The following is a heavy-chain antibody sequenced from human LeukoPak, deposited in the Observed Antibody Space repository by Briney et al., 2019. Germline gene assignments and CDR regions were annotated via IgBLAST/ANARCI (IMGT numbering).Heavy chain of an antibody. V-gene: IGHV3-23*01. CDR1: GFTFSSYA. J-gene: IGHJ4*02. CDR3: AKDPEQVVAATFDY. Sequence: GGSLRLSCAASGFTFSSYAMSWVRQAPGKGLEWVSAISGSGGSTYYADSVKGRFTISRDNSRNTLYLQMNSLRAEDTAVYYCAKDPEQVVAATFDYWGQGTLVTVSS. D-gene: IGHD2-15*01. CDR2: ISGSGGST.